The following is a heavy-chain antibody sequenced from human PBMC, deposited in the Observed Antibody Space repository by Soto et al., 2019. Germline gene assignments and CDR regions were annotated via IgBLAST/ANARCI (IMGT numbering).Heavy chain of an antibody. Sequence: EVQLVESGGGLVQPGESLRLSCTASGFTLSSYSMNWVRQAPGKGLEWISYISSSSSTMFYSDSVKGRFTISRDNDKNSLFLQMNSLRAEDTALYYCARATQYHILTGYYQSYFYYFMDVWGQGTTVTVSS. D-gene: IGHD3-9*01. V-gene: IGHV3-48*01. CDR2: ISSSSSTM. CDR1: GFTLSSYS. J-gene: IGHJ6*03. CDR3: ARATQYHILTGYYQSYFYYFMDV.